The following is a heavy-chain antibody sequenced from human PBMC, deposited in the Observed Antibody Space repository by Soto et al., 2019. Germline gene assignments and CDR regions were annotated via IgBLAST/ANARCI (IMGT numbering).Heavy chain of an antibody. Sequence: QVQLVQSGAEVKNPGASVKVSCKTSGYTFTKYGVGWVRQAPGQGLEWMGWISGSSGNANYAEKVQCRITLTTDTSTSTAYIELRSLRSDDTAVYYCAREIAGLGGEYDYWGQGTLVTVSS. CDR2: ISGSSGNA. CDR1: GYTFTKYG. V-gene: IGHV1-18*01. J-gene: IGHJ4*02. D-gene: IGHD3-16*01. CDR3: AREIAGLGGEYDY.